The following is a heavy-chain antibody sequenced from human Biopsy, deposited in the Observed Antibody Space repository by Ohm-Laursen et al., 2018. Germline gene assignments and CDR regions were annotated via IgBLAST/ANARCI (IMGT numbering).Heavy chain of an antibody. CDR2: IFYDGSNT. J-gene: IGHJ6*02. CDR1: GFTFNNYG. Sequence: SLRLSCAASGFTFNNYGMQWVRQAPGKGLEWMAFIFYDGSNTYYADSVKGRFTISRDNSRDTLYLQMSSLRAEDTAVYYCAKDRYNYTPIGGFSMDVWGQGTTVTVSS. D-gene: IGHD5-18*01. V-gene: IGHV3-30*18. CDR3: AKDRYNYTPIGGFSMDV.